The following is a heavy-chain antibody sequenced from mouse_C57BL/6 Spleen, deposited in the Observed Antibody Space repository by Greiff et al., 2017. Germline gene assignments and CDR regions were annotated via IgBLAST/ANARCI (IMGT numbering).Heavy chain of an antibody. CDR1: GFTFTDYY. Sequence: EVQLVESGGGLVQPGGSLSLSCAASGFTFTDYYMSWVRQPPGKALEWLGFIRNKANGYTTEYSASVKGRFTISRDNSQSILYRQMNALRAEDSATYYCARLLGQGAMDYWGQGTSVTVAS. V-gene: IGHV7-3*01. CDR3: ARLLGQGAMDY. D-gene: IGHD4-1*01. J-gene: IGHJ4*01. CDR2: IRNKANGYTT.